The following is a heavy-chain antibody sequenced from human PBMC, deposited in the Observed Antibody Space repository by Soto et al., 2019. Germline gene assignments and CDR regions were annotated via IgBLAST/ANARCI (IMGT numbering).Heavy chain of an antibody. CDR1: GGSLSGYY. CDR3: ASYHYLDLWTGSRHYMDV. V-gene: IGHV4-34*01. CDR2: INHSGTT. Sequence: QVHLEQWGAGLLNPSETLSLTCAVYGGSLSGYYWSWVRQSPGKGLEWIGEINHSGTTNYNPSLKTRLTISADTSKHQVSLRLGSVTAADSAVYYCASYHYLDLWTGSRHYMDVWGRGTTVTVSS. J-gene: IGHJ6*03. D-gene: IGHD3-9*01.